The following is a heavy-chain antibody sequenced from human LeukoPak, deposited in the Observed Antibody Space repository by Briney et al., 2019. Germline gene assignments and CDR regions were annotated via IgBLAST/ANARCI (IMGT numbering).Heavy chain of an antibody. CDR3: ARELSGSYDY. CDR1: GFTFSSYA. J-gene: IGHJ4*02. D-gene: IGHD1-26*01. CDR2: ISYDGSNK. V-gene: IGHV3-30*04. Sequence: GRSLRLSCAASGFTFSSYAMHWVRQAPGKGLGWVAVISYDGSNKYYADSVKGRFTISRDNAKNSLYLQMSSLRAEDTAVYYCARELSGSYDYWGQGTLVTVSS.